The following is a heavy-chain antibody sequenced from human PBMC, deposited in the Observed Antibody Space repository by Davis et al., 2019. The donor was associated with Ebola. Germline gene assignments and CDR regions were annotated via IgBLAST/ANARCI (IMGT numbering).Heavy chain of an antibody. CDR3: ARWNFGVGRYGMDV. V-gene: IGHV3-66*01. CDR1: GFTVSSNY. Sequence: GESLKISCAASGFTVSSNYMSWVRQAPGKGLECVSGIYSGGSTYYADSVKGRFTISRDNSKNTLYLQMNSLRAEDTAVYYCARWNFGVGRYGMDVWGQGTTVTVSS. CDR2: IYSGGST. J-gene: IGHJ6*02. D-gene: IGHD3-3*01.